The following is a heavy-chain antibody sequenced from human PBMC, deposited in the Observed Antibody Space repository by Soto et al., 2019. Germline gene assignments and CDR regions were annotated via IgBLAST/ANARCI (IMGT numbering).Heavy chain of an antibody. V-gene: IGHV4-31*03. D-gene: IGHD6-13*01. CDR1: GGSISSGGYY. Sequence: SETLSLTCTVSGGSISSGGYYWSWIRQHPGKGLEWIGYIYYSGSTYYNPSLKSRVTISVDTSKNQFSLKLSSVTAADTAVYYCAXSFGVAXXGXXXXXGQGTXVTV. J-gene: IGHJ4*02. CDR2: IYYSGST. CDR3: AXSFGVAXXGXXXX.